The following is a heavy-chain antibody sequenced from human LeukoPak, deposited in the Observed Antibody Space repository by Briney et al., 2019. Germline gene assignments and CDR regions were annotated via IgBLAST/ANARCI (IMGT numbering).Heavy chain of an antibody. Sequence: SETLSLTCTVSGGSISSNSYYWGWIRQPPWKGLEWIGSIYYSGSTYYNPSLKSRVTISVDTSKNQLSLKLSSVTAADTAVYYCARGGGTHGDAFDIWGQGTMVTVSS. CDR2: IYYSGST. V-gene: IGHV4-39*01. CDR3: ARGGGTHGDAFDI. D-gene: IGHD2-15*01. J-gene: IGHJ3*02. CDR1: GGSISSNSYY.